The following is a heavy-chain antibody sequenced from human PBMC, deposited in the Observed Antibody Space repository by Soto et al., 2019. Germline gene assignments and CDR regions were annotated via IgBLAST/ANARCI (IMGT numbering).Heavy chain of an antibody. CDR3: KRQPELPPTYCGGDCLDY. V-gene: IGHV5-51*01. J-gene: IGHJ4*01. CDR1: GYSFDSYW. Sequence: GESLKISCKGSGYSFDSYWIGWVRQMPGKGLEWMGVIYPADSDTIYSPSLQGQVNISADKYITTAYLQWASLQASDTAIYYCKRQPELPPTYCGGDCLDYWGQGTLVTVSA. CDR2: IYPADSDT. D-gene: IGHD2-21*02.